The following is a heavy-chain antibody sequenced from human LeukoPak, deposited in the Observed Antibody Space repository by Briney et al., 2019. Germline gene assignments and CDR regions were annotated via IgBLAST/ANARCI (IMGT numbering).Heavy chain of an antibody. CDR1: GFTFSSYG. CDR3: ARVVVWGSGSYSPRIDY. Sequence: PGGSLRLSCAASGFTFSSYGMSWVRQAPGKGLEWVSAISGSDVSTYYADSMKGRFTISRDNSKNTLYLQMNSLRAEDTAVYYCARVVVWGSGSYSPRIDYWGQGTLVTVSS. D-gene: IGHD3-10*01. V-gene: IGHV3-23*01. CDR2: ISGSDVST. J-gene: IGHJ4*02.